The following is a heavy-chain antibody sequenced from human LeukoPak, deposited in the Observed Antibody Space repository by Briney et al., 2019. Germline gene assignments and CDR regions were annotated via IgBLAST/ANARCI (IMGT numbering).Heavy chain of an antibody. CDR2: IYYSGST. Sequence: SQTLSLTCTVSGGSISSGDYCWRWVRQPPGKGREWIVYIYYSGSTYYNPSLKSRVTISVDTSKNQFSLKLSSVTAADTAVYYCASTTGRRRAFDIWGQGTMVTVSS. CDR1: GGSISSGDYC. D-gene: IGHD4-17*01. V-gene: IGHV4-30-4*01. CDR3: ASTTGRRRAFDI. J-gene: IGHJ3*02.